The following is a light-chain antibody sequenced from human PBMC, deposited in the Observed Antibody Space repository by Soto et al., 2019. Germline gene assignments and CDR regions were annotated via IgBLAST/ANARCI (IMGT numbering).Light chain of an antibody. CDR2: NVY. J-gene: IGLJ1*01. CDR1: SSDIGIYIF. V-gene: IGLV2-14*03. CDR3: NSYASASTYL. Sequence: QSALTQPASVSGSPGQSITIFCTGTSSDIGIYIFVSWYQQHPGKAPKLMIYNVYSRTSGVSSRVSGSKSGHTDPLTISWPQSEDEADYYCNSYASASTYLFRTGTKVTVL.